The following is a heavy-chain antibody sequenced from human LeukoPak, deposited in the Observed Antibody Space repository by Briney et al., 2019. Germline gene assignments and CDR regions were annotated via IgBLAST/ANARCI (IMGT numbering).Heavy chain of an antibody. J-gene: IGHJ1*01. D-gene: IGHD2-15*01. Sequence: SETLSLTCAVYGGSFSGYYWSWIRQPPGKGLEWIGEINHSGSTNYNPSLKSRVTISVDTSKNQFSLKLSSVTAADTAVYYCARVGYCSGGGCGYFQHWGQGTLVTVSS. CDR1: GGSFSGYY. CDR2: INHSGST. V-gene: IGHV4-34*01. CDR3: ARVGYCSGGGCGYFQH.